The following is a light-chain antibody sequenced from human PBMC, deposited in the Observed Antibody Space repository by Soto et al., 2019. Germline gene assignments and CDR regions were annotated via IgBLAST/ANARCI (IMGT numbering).Light chain of an antibody. CDR1: QTIGSR. J-gene: IGKJ4*01. Sequence: DIQMTQSPSTLSASVGDRVAITCRASQTIGSRLAWYQQKPDEAPKLLIYDASSLESGVPLRFGGSGSGTDFTLIFSSLQPDDFATYYCQQCNTPFTFGGGTKVEIK. V-gene: IGKV1-5*01. CDR3: QQCNTPFT. CDR2: DAS.